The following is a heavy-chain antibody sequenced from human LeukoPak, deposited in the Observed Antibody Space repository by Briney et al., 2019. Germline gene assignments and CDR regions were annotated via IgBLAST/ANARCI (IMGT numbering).Heavy chain of an antibody. CDR3: AKQLGYCSDGSCYFPY. Sequence: GGSLRLSCAASGFTFSSSAMSWVRQAPGKGLEWVSAISNNGGYTYYADSVQGRFTISRDNSKSTLCLQTNSLRAEDTAVYYCAKQLGYCSDGSCYFPYWGQGTLVTVSS. V-gene: IGHV3-23*01. J-gene: IGHJ4*02. D-gene: IGHD2-15*01. CDR1: GFTFSSSA. CDR2: ISNNGGYT.